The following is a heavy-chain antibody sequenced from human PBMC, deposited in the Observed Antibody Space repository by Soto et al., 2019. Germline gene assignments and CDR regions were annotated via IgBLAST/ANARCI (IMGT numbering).Heavy chain of an antibody. D-gene: IGHD3-3*01. V-gene: IGHV3-30-3*01. J-gene: IGHJ6*02. Sequence: PGESLKISCAASGFTFSSYAMHWVRQAPGKGLERVAVISYDGSNKYYADSVKGRFTISRDNSKNTLYLQMNSLRAEDTAVYYCAGKALRFLEWSSPPGFGMDVWGQGTTVTVSS. CDR1: GFTFSSYA. CDR3: AGKALRFLEWSSPPGFGMDV. CDR2: ISYDGSNK.